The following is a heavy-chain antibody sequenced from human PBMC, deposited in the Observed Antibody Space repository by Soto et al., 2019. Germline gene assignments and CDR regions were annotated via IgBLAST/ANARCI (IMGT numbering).Heavy chain of an antibody. CDR3: ARDSSWRGYCDL. CDR1: GDSIRSGTYS. D-gene: IGHD3-3*01. CDR2: IYNSGTT. J-gene: IGHJ4*02. Sequence: QVQLQESGPGLVRPSQTLSLTCTVSGDSIRSGTYSWTWIRQHPGKGLEWIGVIYNSGTTYYNPSLKSRVNISSGTSKNPFSLKMSSVTAADTAIYYCARDSSWRGYCDLWGQGTLVTVPS. V-gene: IGHV4-31*03.